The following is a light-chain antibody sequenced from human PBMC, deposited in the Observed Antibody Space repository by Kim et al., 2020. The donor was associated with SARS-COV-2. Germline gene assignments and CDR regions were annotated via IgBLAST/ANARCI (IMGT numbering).Light chain of an antibody. V-gene: IGKV1-5*03. CDR1: QSIGSW. Sequence: DIQMTQSPSTLSASVGERVTITCRASQSIGSWLAWYQQKPGKAPKLLIYKASSLETGVPSRFSGSGSGTQFTLTISSLQPDDFATYYCQQYDTYWTFGQGTKVEIK. J-gene: IGKJ1*01. CDR2: KAS. CDR3: QQYDTYWT.